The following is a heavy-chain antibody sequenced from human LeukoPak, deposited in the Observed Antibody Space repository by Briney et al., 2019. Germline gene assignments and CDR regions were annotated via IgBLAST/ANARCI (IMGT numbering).Heavy chain of an antibody. J-gene: IGHJ5*02. D-gene: IGHD3-10*01. CDR2: INPSGGST. CDR3: ATRGVLVRGVIVTYNWFDP. V-gene: IGHV1-46*01. Sequence: ASVKVSCKASGYTFTSYYMHWVRQAPGQGLEWMGIINPSGGSTSYAQKFQGRVTMTRDMSTSTVYMELSSLRSEDTAVYYCATRGVLVRGVIVTYNWFDPWGQGTLVTGSS. CDR1: GYTFTSYY.